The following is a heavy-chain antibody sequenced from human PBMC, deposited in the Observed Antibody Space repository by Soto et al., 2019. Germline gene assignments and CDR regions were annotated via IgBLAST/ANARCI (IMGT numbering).Heavy chain of an antibody. CDR2: IWYDGSNK. CDR3: ARGGHYYDSSGYYPTYAFDI. Sequence: LRLSCAASGFTFSSYGMHWVRQAPGKGLEWVAVIWYDGSNKYYADSVKGRFTISRDNSKNTLYLQMNSLRAEDTAVYYCARGGHYYDSSGYYPTYAFDIWGQGTMVTVSS. D-gene: IGHD3-22*01. J-gene: IGHJ3*02. V-gene: IGHV3-33*01. CDR1: GFTFSSYG.